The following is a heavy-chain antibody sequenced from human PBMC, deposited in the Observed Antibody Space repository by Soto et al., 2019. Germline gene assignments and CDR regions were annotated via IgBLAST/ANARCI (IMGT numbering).Heavy chain of an antibody. J-gene: IGHJ4*02. CDR1: RDTFDSYS. V-gene: IGHV1-69*13. CDR3: AAGGRDGYIK. Sequence: ASVKVSCKTSRDTFDSYSITWVRQAPGQGLEWMGGIIPILGTTKYAQKFQGRVTMTADESTTTAHMELSSLRFEDRALYYCAAGGRDGYIKWGQGTQVTVSS. D-gene: IGHD5-18*01. CDR2: IIPILGTT.